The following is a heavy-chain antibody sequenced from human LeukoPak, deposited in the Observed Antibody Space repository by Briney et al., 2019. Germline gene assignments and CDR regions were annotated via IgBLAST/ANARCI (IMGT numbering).Heavy chain of an antibody. CDR3: ARVAVHPIFGYAMDV. V-gene: IGHV3-53*04. CDR2: IYSGGIT. Sequence: GGSLRLSCAASGFTVSSNYMSWVRQAPGKGLEWVSVIYSGGITDYADSVKGRFTISRLNSKNTLYLQMNSLRAEDTAVYYCARVAVHPIFGYAMDVWGQGTMVTVSS. CDR1: GFTVSSNY. D-gene: IGHD3-10*01. J-gene: IGHJ6*02.